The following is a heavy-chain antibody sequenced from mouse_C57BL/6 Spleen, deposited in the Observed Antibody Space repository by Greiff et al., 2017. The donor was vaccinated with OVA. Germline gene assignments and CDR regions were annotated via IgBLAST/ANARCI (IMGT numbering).Heavy chain of an antibody. J-gene: IGHJ1*03. CDR1: GYTFTTYP. D-gene: IGHD2-5*01. V-gene: IGHV1-47*01. CDR3: ARRYSNYWYFDV. CDR2: FHPYNDDT. Sequence: QVQLKESGAELVKPGASVKMSCKASGYTFTTYPIEWMKQNHGKSLEWIGNFHPYNDDTKYNEKFKGKATLTVEKSSSTVYLELSRLTSDDSAVYYCARRYSNYWYFDVWGTGTTVTVSS.